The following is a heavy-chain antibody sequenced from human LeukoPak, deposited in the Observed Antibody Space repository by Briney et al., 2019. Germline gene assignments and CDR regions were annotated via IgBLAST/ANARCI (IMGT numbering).Heavy chain of an antibody. CDR1: GFTFSSYE. D-gene: IGHD2-15*01. CDR3: AREWSGRNAFDI. V-gene: IGHV3-48*03. Sequence: PGGSLRLSCAASGFTFSSYEMNWVRQAPGKGLEWISYISSSGSTIYYADSVKGRFTISRDNAKNSLYLQMNSLRAEDTAVYYCAREWSGRNAFDIWGQGTMVTVSS. J-gene: IGHJ3*02. CDR2: ISSSGSTI.